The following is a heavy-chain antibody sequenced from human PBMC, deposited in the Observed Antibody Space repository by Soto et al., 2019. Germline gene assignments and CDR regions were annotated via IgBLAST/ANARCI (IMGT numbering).Heavy chain of an antibody. CDR3: AGGGANVDY. CDR1: GFTFSDYH. J-gene: IGHJ4*02. V-gene: IGHV3-11*01. CDR2: ISSYNGAT. Sequence: QVQLVESGGGLVKPGGSLRLSCAASGFTFSDYHMTWIRQAPGKGLEWLSYISSYNGATYYADSVKGRFTISRDNAKNSLYLQMNSLRVDDTAVYFCAGGGANVDYWGLGTLVTVSS.